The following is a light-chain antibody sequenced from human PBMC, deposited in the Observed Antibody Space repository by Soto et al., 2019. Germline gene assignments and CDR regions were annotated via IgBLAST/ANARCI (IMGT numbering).Light chain of an antibody. CDR2: ATS. Sequence: EIVLTQSPGTLSLSPGERATLSCRASQIVNSDYLAWFQQRPGQAPRLLIFATSRRATGVPARFSGSGSATQFTPTISSLQSEDFGVYYCQQYGSSPSFGGGTKVDIK. V-gene: IGKV3-20*01. CDR1: QIVNSDY. CDR3: QQYGSSPS. J-gene: IGKJ4*01.